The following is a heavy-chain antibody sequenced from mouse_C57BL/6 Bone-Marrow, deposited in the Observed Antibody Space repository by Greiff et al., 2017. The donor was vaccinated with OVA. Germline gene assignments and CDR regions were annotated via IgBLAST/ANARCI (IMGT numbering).Heavy chain of an antibody. CDR3: ARCYQGPYFDY. CDR1: GYTFTSYG. Sequence: QVQLKQSGAELARPGASVKLSCKASGYTFTSYGISWVKQRTGQGLEWIGEIYPRSGNTYYNEKFKGKATLTADKSSSTAYMELRSLTSEDSAVYFCARCYQGPYFDYWGQGTTLTVSS. J-gene: IGHJ2*01. V-gene: IGHV1-81*01. CDR2: IYPRSGNT. D-gene: IGHD3-2*02.